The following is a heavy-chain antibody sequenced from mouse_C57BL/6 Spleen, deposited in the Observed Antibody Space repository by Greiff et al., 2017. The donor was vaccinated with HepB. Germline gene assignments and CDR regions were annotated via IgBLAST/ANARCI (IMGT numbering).Heavy chain of an antibody. CDR3: ALYDYGSSSLYYAMDY. V-gene: IGHV1-80*01. J-gene: IGHJ4*01. CDR1: GYAFSSYW. D-gene: IGHD1-1*01. Sequence: VQLQQSGAELVKPGASVKISCKASGYAFSSYWMNWVKQRPGKGLEWIGQIYPGDGDTNYNGKFKGKATLTADKSSSTAYMQLSSLTSEDSAVYFCALYDYGSSSLYYAMDYWGQGTSVTVSS. CDR2: IYPGDGDT.